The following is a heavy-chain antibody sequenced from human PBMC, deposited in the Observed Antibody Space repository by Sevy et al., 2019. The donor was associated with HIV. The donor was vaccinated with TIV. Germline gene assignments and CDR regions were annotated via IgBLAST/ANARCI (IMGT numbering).Heavy chain of an antibody. CDR1: GFTFSSYS. V-gene: IGHV3-48*01. J-gene: IGHJ4*02. D-gene: IGHD3-3*01. Sequence: GGSLRLSCAASGFTFSSYSMNWVRQAPGKGLEWVSYISSSSSTIYYADSVKGRFTISRDNATNSLYLQMNSLRAEDTAVYYCAGAALTIFGGYYFDYWGQGTLVTVSS. CDR3: AGAALTIFGGYYFDY. CDR2: ISSSSSTI.